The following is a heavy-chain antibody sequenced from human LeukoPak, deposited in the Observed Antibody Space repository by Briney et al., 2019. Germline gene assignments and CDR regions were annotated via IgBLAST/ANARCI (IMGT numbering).Heavy chain of an antibody. CDR3: ASAAAGTSYYYYYMDV. CDR2: INPSGGST. CDR1: GYTFANYY. V-gene: IGHV1-2*02. Sequence: GTSVKVSCKASGYTFANYYIHLVRQAPGQGLEWMGLINPSGGSTNYAQKFQGRVTVTRDTSISTAYMELSRLRSDDTAVYYCASAAAGTSYYYYYMDVWGKGTTVTVSS. J-gene: IGHJ6*03. D-gene: IGHD6-13*01.